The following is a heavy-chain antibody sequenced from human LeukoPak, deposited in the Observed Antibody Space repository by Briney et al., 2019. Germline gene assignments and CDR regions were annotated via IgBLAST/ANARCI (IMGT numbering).Heavy chain of an antibody. CDR1: GFTFSSYG. D-gene: IGHD2-21*02. J-gene: IGHJ3*02. Sequence: GRSLRLSCAASGFTFSSYGMHWVRQAPGKGLEWVAVISYDGSNKYYAHSVKGRFTISRDNSKNTLYLQMNSLRAEDTAVYYCAKDPGDSEAPNAFDIWGQGTMVTVSS. CDR2: ISYDGSNK. V-gene: IGHV3-30*18. CDR3: AKDPGDSEAPNAFDI.